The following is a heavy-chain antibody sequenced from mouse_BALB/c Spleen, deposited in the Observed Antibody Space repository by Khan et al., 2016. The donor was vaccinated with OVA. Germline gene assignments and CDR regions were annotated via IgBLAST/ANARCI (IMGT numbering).Heavy chain of an antibody. D-gene: IGHD2-4*01. V-gene: IGHV2-2*02. CDR1: GFSLTTYG. CDR2: IWSGGST. Sequence: QVQLKESGPGLVQPSQSLSITCTVSGFSLTTYGVHWVRQSPGKGLEWLGVIWSGGSTDYNAAFISRLSISKDNSQSQVFLKMKSLQANDTARYYCARNYDYDEGLAYWGQGTLVTVSA. CDR3: ARNYDYDEGLAY. J-gene: IGHJ3*01.